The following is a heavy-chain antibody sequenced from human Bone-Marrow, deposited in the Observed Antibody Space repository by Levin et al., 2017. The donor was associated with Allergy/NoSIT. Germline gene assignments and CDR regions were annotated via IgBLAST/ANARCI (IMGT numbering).Heavy chain of an antibody. V-gene: IGHV3-15*01. CDR2: IKSQSDGEAT. CDR1: GFTFTNTW. D-gene: IGHD6-13*01. J-gene: IGHJ1*01. CDR3: TTGHKQQLLF. Sequence: GGSLRLSCEVSGFTFTNTWMSWVRQAPGKGLEWVGRIKSQSDGEATDYAAPVNGRLTMSRDDSKSTVYLQMNSLKTEDTGVYYCTTGHKQQLLFWGQGTLVTVSS.